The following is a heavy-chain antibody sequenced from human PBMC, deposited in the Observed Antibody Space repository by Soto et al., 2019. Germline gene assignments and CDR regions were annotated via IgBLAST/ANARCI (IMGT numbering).Heavy chain of an antibody. CDR1: GGTFSSYT. CDR3: ARRGGYDSSGSYYFDY. Sequence: QVQLVQSGAEVKKPGSSVKVSCKASGGTFSSYTISWVRQAPGQGLEWMGRIIPILGIANYAQKFQGRVTITADKATSTAYRELSSLRSEDTAVYYCARRGGYDSSGSYYFDYWGQGTLVTVSS. V-gene: IGHV1-69*02. CDR2: IIPILGIA. J-gene: IGHJ4*02. D-gene: IGHD3-22*01.